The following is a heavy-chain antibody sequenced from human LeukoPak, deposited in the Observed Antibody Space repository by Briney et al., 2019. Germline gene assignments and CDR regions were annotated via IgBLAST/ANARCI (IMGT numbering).Heavy chain of an antibody. V-gene: IGHV3-48*01. J-gene: IGHJ4*01. CDR1: GFNFIDYS. CDR3: ARDHRYAFDN. D-gene: IGHD5-12*01. Sequence: GGSLRLSCAASGFNFIDYSMNWVRQAPGKGLEWISYIGISSGNTKYADSVKGRFTISRDKARNSLYLQMNSLRVEDTAMYYCARDHRYAFDNWGHGTLVHVSS. CDR2: IGISSGNT.